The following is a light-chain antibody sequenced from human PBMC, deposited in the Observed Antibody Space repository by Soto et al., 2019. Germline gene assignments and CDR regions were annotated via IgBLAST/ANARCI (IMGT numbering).Light chain of an antibody. CDR2: GAS. CDR1: QSVSSN. Sequence: EIVMTQSPATLSLSPGERATLSCRASQSVSSNLAWYQQKTAEAPRLLIYGASTRATDIPPRFSGSGSGTEVTLTISSMQSEDFAVDYYQQHNNWQRLTCGGGTKVEIK. V-gene: IGKV3-15*01. J-gene: IGKJ4*01. CDR3: QQHNNWQRLT.